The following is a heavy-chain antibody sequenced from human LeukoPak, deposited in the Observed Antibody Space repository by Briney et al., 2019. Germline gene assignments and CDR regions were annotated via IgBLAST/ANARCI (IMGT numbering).Heavy chain of an antibody. J-gene: IGHJ6*03. CDR2: ISSSGSTI. V-gene: IGHV3-48*03. Sequence: GGTLRLSCAASGFTFSSYEMNWVRQAPGKGLEWVSYISSSGSTIYYADSVKGRFTISRDNAKNSLYLQMNSLRAEDTAVYYCARDPAYYDILTDYYMDVWGEGTTVTVSS. D-gene: IGHD3-9*01. CDR1: GFTFSSYE. CDR3: ARDPAYYDILTDYYMDV.